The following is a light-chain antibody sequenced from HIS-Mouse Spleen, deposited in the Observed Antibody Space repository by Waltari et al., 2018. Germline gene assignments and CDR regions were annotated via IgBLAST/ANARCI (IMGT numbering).Light chain of an antibody. J-gene: IGLJ2*01. CDR2: DAS. CDR1: NIGSKS. Sequence: SYVLTQPPSVSVAPGKTARITRGGNNIGSKSVHWYQQKPGQAPVLVVYDASDRAAGLPERFSGSNSGNTATLTISRVEAGDEADYYWQVWDSSSDHVVFGGGTKLTVL. CDR3: QVWDSSSDHVV. V-gene: IGLV3-21*03.